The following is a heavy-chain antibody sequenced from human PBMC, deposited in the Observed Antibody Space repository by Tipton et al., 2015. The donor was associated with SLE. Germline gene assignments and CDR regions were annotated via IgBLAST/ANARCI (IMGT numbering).Heavy chain of an antibody. V-gene: IGHV1-18*01. CDR2: ISAYNGNT. J-gene: IGHJ3*02. D-gene: IGHD6-19*01. CDR3: ARHRSGSGWGDAFDI. Sequence: QSGAEVKKPGASVKVSCKASGYTFTSYGISWVRQAPGQGLEWMGWISAYNGNTNYAQKLQGRVTMTTDTSTSTAYMELSSLRSEDTAVYYCARHRSGSGWGDAFDIWGQGTMVTVSS. CDR1: GYTFTSYG.